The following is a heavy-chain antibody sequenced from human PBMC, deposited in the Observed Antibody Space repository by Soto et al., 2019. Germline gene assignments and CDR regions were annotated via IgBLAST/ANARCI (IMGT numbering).Heavy chain of an antibody. J-gene: IGHJ4*01. V-gene: IGHV3-15*07. CDR3: STDSYSDLTVVRLDN. Sequence: GGSMRLSCAASGFTFSNAWINWVRQAPGKGMEWVDRIKSKIHGGTTDFAAPVKGRFAISRDDSKNVAYMEMNSLKIEDTAVYYCSTDSYSDLTVVRLDNWGHGILVTVSS. CDR2: IKSKIHGGTT. D-gene: IGHD3-22*01. CDR1: GFTFSNAW.